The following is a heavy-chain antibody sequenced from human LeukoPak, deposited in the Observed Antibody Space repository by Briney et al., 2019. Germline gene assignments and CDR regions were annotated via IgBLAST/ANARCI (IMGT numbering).Heavy chain of an antibody. Sequence: GGSLRLSCAASGFTFSSYWMSWVRQAPGKGLEWVANIKQDGSEKYYVDSVKGRFTISRDNAKNSLYLQMNSLRAEDTAVYYCAREIGCYDFWSGHYNWFDPWGQGTLVTVSS. J-gene: IGHJ5*02. CDR2: IKQDGSEK. V-gene: IGHV3-7*01. CDR1: GFTFSSYW. CDR3: AREIGCYDFWSGHYNWFDP. D-gene: IGHD3-3*01.